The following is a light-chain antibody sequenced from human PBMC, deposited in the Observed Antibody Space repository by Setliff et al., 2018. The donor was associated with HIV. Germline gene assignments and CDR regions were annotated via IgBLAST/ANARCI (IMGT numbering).Light chain of an antibody. V-gene: IGLV2-18*02. J-gene: IGLJ1*01. CDR2: EAS. CDR3: SSYTTSITFV. Sequence: QSVLAQPPYVSGAPGQSVTISCTGSASDIGHYNRVSWYQQPPGAAPKLIMYEASHRPSGVPDRFSGSKSDSTASLTISGLQPEDEADYYCSSYTTSITFVFGTGTKVTVL. CDR1: ASDIGHYNR.